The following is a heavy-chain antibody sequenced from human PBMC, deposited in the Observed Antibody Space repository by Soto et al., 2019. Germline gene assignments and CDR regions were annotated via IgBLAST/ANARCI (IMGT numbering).Heavy chain of an antibody. D-gene: IGHD2-21*02. CDR2: IYYSGST. CDR3: ARGKSPLTVVTNYFDY. V-gene: IGHV4-59*01. CDR1: GGSISSYY. J-gene: IGHJ4*02. Sequence: SETLSLTCTVSGGSISSYYWSWIRQPPVKGLEWIGYIYYSGSTNYSPSLKSRVTISVDTSKNQFSLKLSSVTAADTAVYYCARGKSPLTVVTNYFDYWGQGTLVTVST.